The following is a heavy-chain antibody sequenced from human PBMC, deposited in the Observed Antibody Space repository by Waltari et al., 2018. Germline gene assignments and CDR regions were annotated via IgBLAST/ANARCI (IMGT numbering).Heavy chain of an antibody. V-gene: IGHV4-59*08. CDR3: ARRNYDESGGYYFDY. J-gene: IGHJ4*02. CDR1: AGSINAYY. D-gene: IGHD3-22*01. CDR2: IYDSGST. Sequence: QVLLQESGPGLVKPSETLSLTCTVSAGSINAYYWRWIRQPPGRGLEWIGYIYDSGSTKYNSSLESRVTISADTSKNQFSLNLRSVTAADTAVYYCARRNYDESGGYYFDYWGQGILVTVSS.